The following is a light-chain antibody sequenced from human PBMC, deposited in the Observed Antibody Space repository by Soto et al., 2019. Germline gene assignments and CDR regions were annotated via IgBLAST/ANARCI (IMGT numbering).Light chain of an antibody. V-gene: IGLV1-44*01. CDR3: AAWDDSLNAYV. J-gene: IGLJ1*01. CDR2: GNY. Sequence: QLVLTQPPSASGTPGQRVSISCSGSSSNIGSEAVNWFQHLPGTTPKLLIYGNYQRPSGVPDRFSGSRSGTSASLAISGLQSEDEADYYCAAWDDSLNAYVFGTGTKLTVL. CDR1: SSNIGSEA.